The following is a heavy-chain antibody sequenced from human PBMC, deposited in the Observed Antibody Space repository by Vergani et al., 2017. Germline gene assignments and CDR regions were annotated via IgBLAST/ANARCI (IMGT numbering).Heavy chain of an antibody. CDR2: IIPIFGTA. D-gene: IGHD1-14*01. J-gene: IGHJ5*02. CDR3: ATSPTGPGGEDWFDP. CDR1: GGTFSSYA. Sequence: QVQLVQSGAEVGKPGASVKISCKASGGTFSSYAISWVRQAPGQGLEWMGRIIPIFGTANYAQKFQGRVTITADESTSTAYMELSSLRSEDTAVYYCATSPTGPGGEDWFDPWGQGTLVTVSS. V-gene: IGHV1-69*18.